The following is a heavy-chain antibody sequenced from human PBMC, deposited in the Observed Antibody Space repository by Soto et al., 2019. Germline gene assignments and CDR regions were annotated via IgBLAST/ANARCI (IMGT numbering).Heavy chain of an antibody. D-gene: IGHD2-15*01. CDR3: ARGRVVAGNYLDY. Sequence: QVQLVQSGAEVKKPGSSVKVSCKASGGTFSSYTISWVRQAPGQGLEWMGRIITILGIATYAQKFQGRVTITADKSTSTAYMELSSLRSEDTAVYYCARGRVVAGNYLDYWGQGTLVTVSS. CDR1: GGTFSSYT. J-gene: IGHJ4*02. V-gene: IGHV1-69*02. CDR2: IITILGIA.